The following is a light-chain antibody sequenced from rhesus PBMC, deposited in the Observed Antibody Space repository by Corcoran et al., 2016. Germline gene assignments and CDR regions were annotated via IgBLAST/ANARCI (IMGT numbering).Light chain of an antibody. CDR3: LQYSSSPYS. V-gene: IGKV1-22*01. Sequence: DIQMTQSPSSLSASVGDTVTITCRASQSISSWLDWYQQKPGKVPKLLIYKASSLQSGVPSRFSGSGSGTDFTLTISSLQPEDFATYYCLQYSSSPYSFGQGTKVEIK. CDR1: QSISSW. CDR2: KAS. J-gene: IGKJ2*01.